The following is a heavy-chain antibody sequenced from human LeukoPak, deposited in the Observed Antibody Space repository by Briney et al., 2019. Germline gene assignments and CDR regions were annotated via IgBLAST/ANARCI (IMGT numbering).Heavy chain of an antibody. CDR2: ISGDESRT. CDR1: GFTFRSYW. J-gene: IGHJ4*02. V-gene: IGHV3-74*01. Sequence: GGSLRLSCAASGFTFRSYWMHWVRQAPGKGLVWVSHISGDESRTTYADSVQGRFTISRDNAKNTLYLQMNSLGVEDTAVYYCVRDDGYYYGSGTYYRHWGQGTLVTVSS. D-gene: IGHD3-10*01. CDR3: VRDDGYYYGSGTYYRH.